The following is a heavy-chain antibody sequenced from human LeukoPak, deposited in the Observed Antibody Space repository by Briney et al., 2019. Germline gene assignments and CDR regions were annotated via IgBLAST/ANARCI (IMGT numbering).Heavy chain of an antibody. Sequence: GGSLRLSCAASGFTVSSYDMGWVRQAPGKGLEWVSAIGGGGTLYYADSVKGRFSISRDISKNTLLLQMNSLRAEDTAVYYCARRRYDWGGDFANWGQGTLVTVSS. V-gene: IGHV3-23*01. J-gene: IGHJ4*02. CDR2: IGGGGTL. D-gene: IGHD3-16*01. CDR1: GFTVSSYD. CDR3: ARRRYDWGGDFAN.